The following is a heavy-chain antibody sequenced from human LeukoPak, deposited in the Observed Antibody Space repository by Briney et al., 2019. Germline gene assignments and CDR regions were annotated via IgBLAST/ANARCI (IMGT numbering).Heavy chain of an antibody. V-gene: IGHV4-39*07. CDR2: IYYSGST. D-gene: IGHD6-13*01. J-gene: IGHJ4*02. CDR3: ARDWRSSWYRGFDY. Sequence: SETLSLTCTVSGGSISSSSYYWGWIRQPPGKGLERIGSIYYSGSTYYNPSLKSRVTISVDTSKNQFSLKLSSVTAADTAVYYCARDWRSSWYRGFDYWGQGTLVTVSS. CDR1: GGSISSSSYY.